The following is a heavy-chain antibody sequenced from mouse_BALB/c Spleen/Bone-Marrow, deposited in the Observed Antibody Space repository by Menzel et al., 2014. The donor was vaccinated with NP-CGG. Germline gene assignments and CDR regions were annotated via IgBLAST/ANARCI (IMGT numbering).Heavy chain of an antibody. V-gene: IGHV14-4*02. J-gene: IGHJ3*01. Sequence: EVQLQQSGAELVRSGASVKLSCTASGFNIKDYYMHWVKQRPEQGLEWIGWIDPENGDTEYAPKFQGKATMTADTSSNTAYLQLSSLTSEDTAVYYCANDWFAYWGQGTLVTVSA. CDR3: ANDWFAY. CDR1: GFNIKDYY. D-gene: IGHD2-3*01. CDR2: IDPENGDT.